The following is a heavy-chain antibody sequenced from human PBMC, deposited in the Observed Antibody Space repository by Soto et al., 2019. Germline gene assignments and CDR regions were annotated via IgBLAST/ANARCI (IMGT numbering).Heavy chain of an antibody. Sequence: QAQLVQSGAEVKKPGASVNVSCKASGYDYVTYAITWVRQRPGQGLEWMGWISTINGNTNYAQNFQGRVTMTTDTSTRIVHLELRSLRSDDTAVYYCARRVQVWLPDYYGMDVWGQGTRVTVSS. CDR1: GYDYVTYA. CDR3: ARRVQVWLPDYYGMDV. J-gene: IGHJ6*02. CDR2: ISTINGNT. D-gene: IGHD5-18*01. V-gene: IGHV1-18*01.